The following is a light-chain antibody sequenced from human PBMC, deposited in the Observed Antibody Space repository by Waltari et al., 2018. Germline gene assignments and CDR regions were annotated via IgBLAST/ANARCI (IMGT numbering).Light chain of an antibody. J-gene: IGKJ5*01. V-gene: IGKV4-1*01. Sequence: DIVMTQSPDSLAVSLGERATLSCKASQTVLYTSNNKNYLAWYQQKPGQPPKLLIYWASTRESGVPDRFSGSGSGTDFTLTISSLQAEDVAVYYCQQYYTTPITFGQGTRLEIK. CDR2: WAS. CDR1: QTVLYTSNNKNY. CDR3: QQYYTTPIT.